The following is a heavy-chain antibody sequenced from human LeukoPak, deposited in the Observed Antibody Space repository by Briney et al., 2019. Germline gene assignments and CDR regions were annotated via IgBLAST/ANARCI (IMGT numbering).Heavy chain of an antibody. V-gene: IGHV3-33*01. Sequence: PGGSLRLSCAASGFTFSSYGMHWVRQAPGKGLEWVAVIWYDGSNKYYADSVKGRFTISRDNSKNTLYLQMNSLRAEDTAVYCCARDRRYDFWSGYGYFDYWGQGTLVTVSS. J-gene: IGHJ4*02. CDR3: ARDRRYDFWSGYGYFDY. CDR2: IWYDGSNK. CDR1: GFTFSSYG. D-gene: IGHD3-3*01.